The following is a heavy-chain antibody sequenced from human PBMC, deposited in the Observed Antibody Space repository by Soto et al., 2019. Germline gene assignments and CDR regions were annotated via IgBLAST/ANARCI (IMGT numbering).Heavy chain of an antibody. V-gene: IGHV3-23*01. CDR2: ISGSGGTT. Sequence: PGGSLRLSCAASGFTFSSYAMSWVRQAPGKGLEWVSAISGSGGTTYYADSVKGRFTFSRDNSKNTLYLQMNSLRAEDTAVYYCARDQMPWDYYDSSGYSFDYWGQGTLVTVSS. CDR3: ARDQMPWDYYDSSGYSFDY. J-gene: IGHJ4*02. CDR1: GFTFSSYA. D-gene: IGHD3-22*01.